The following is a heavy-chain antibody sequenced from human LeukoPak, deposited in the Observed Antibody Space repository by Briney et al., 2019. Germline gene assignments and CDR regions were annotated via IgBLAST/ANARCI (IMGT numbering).Heavy chain of an antibody. CDR1: GFTFSSYG. J-gene: IGHJ6*02. Sequence: RPGGSLRLSCAASGFTFSSYGMHWVRQAPGKGLEWVAFIRYDGSNKYYADSVKGRFTISRDNAKNTLYLQMNSLRAEDTAVYYCARGEYNWNDPGVETYYYYYGMDVWGQGTTVTVSS. CDR3: ARGEYNWNDPGVETYYYYYGMDV. V-gene: IGHV3-30*02. CDR2: IRYDGSNK. D-gene: IGHD1-20*01.